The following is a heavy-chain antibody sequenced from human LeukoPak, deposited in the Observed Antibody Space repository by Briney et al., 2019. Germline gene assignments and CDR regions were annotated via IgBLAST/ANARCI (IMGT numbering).Heavy chain of an antibody. CDR2: INQDGREI. Sequence: GSLRLSCAASGFAVSRSWMTWVRQAPGKGLEWVANINQDGREIDYVDSVRGRFTISRDNAENSLCLQMNSLRAEDTAVYYCARGSLHYWGQGTLVTVSS. J-gene: IGHJ4*02. CDR1: GFAVSRSW. CDR3: ARGSLHY. V-gene: IGHV3-7*03.